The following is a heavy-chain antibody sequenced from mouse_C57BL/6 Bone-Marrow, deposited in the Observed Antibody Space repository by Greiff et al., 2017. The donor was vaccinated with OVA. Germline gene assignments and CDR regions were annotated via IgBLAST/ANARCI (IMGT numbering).Heavy chain of an antibody. J-gene: IGHJ2*01. CDR2: IHPNSGST. CDR3: ARSYYGIFDY. D-gene: IGHD2-1*01. Sequence: QVHVKQPGAELVKPGASVKLSCKASGYTFTSYWMHWVKQRPGQGLEWIGMIHPNSGSTNYNEKFKSKATLTVDKSSSTAYMQLSSLTSKDSAVYYCARSYYGIFDYWGQGTTLTVSS. CDR1: GYTFTSYW. V-gene: IGHV1-64*01.